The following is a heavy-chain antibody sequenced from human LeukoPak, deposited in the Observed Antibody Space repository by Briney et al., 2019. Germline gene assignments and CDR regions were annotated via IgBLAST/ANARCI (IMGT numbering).Heavy chain of an antibody. CDR1: GFTFSSYA. CDR2: ISGSGGST. Sequence: GGSLRLSCAASGFTFSSYAMSWVRQAPGKGLEWVSAISGSGGSTYYADSVKGRFTISRDNSKNTVYLQMNSLRAEDTAVYYCAKDRRGCSSTSCYYQFDYWGQGTLVTVSS. D-gene: IGHD2-2*01. J-gene: IGHJ4*02. V-gene: IGHV3-23*01. CDR3: AKDRRGCSSTSCYYQFDY.